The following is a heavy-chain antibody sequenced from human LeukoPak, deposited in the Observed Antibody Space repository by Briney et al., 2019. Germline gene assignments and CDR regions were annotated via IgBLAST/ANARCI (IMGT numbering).Heavy chain of an antibody. CDR2: IASDGSST. D-gene: IGHD4-23*01. CDR3: ARGRPHGNDY. CDR1: GFTFSSYW. Sequence: GGSLRLSCAASGFTFSSYWMNWVRQAPGKGLVWVSRIASDGSSTTYADSVKGRFSISRDNAKNTLYLQMNCLRVEDTAVYYCARGRPHGNDYWGQGTLVTVSS. J-gene: IGHJ4*02. V-gene: IGHV3-74*01.